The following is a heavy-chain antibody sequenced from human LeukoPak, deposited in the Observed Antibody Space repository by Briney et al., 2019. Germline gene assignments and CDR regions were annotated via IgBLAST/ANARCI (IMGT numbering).Heavy chain of an antibody. J-gene: IGHJ4*02. CDR3: ARVRAYSSRWNFDY. Sequence: ASVKVSCKASGYTFTEYYMHWVRQAPGQGLEWMGWINPNRGATKYAQKFQGRVTMTRDTSISTLYMELSRLRSDDTAVYYCARVRAYSSRWNFDYWGQGTLVTVSS. D-gene: IGHD6-19*01. V-gene: IGHV1-2*02. CDR2: INPNRGAT. CDR1: GYTFTEYY.